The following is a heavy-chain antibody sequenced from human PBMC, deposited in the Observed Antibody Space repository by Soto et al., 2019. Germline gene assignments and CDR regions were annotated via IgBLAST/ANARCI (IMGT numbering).Heavy chain of an antibody. CDR1: GFTFSYYW. D-gene: IGHD1-26*01. Sequence: EVQLVESGGGLVQPGASLRISCAASGFTFSYYWMHWVRQAPGKGLVWVSRIHSDGSSTTYADSVKGRFTISRDNARNTVYLQMNSLRVEDTAVYYCARGDRGAFDIWGQGTVVTVSS. J-gene: IGHJ3*02. CDR3: ARGDRGAFDI. V-gene: IGHV3-74*01. CDR2: IHSDGSST.